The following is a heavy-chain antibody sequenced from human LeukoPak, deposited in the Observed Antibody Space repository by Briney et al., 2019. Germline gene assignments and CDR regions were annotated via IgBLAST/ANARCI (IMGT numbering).Heavy chain of an antibody. CDR3: ARGGYYDSSGYYRDY. J-gene: IGHJ4*02. Sequence: ASVKVSCKASGYTFTGYYMHWVRQAPGQGLEWMGRINPNSGGTNYAQKFQGRVTMTRDTSISTAYMELSRLRSDDTAVYYCARGGYYDSSGYYRDYWGQGTLVTVSS. CDR1: GYTFTGYY. D-gene: IGHD3-22*01. CDR2: INPNSGGT. V-gene: IGHV1-2*06.